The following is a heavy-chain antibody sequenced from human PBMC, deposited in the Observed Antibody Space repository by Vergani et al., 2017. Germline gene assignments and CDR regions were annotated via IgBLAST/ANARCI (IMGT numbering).Heavy chain of an antibody. D-gene: IGHD2-8*01. J-gene: IGHJ5*02. CDR3: ARGVRGYCTNGVCYTSNWFDP. V-gene: IGHV4-34*01. CDR1: GGSFSGYY. CDR2: INHSGST. Sequence: QVQLQQWGAGLLKPSETLSLTCAVYGGSFSGYYWSWIRQPPGKGLEWIGEINHSGSTNYNPSLKSRVTISVDTSKNQFSLKLSSVTAADTAVYYCARGVRGYCTNGVCYTSNWFDPWGQGTLVTVSS.